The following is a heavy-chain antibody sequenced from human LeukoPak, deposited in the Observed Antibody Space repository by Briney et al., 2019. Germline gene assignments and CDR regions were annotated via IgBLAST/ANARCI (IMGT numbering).Heavy chain of an antibody. CDR1: GFSVSSKY. Sequence: GGSLRLSCAASGFSVSSKYMSWVRQAPGKGLEWVAVISYDGSNKYYADSVKGRFTISRDNSKNTLYLQMNSLRAEHTAVYYCAKDSRSSGWYVSDYWGQGTLVTVSS. CDR2: ISYDGSNK. J-gene: IGHJ4*02. D-gene: IGHD6-19*01. CDR3: AKDSRSSGWYVSDY. V-gene: IGHV3-30*18.